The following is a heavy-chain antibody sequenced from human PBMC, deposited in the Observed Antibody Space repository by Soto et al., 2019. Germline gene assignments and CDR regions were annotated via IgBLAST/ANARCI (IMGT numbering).Heavy chain of an antibody. Sequence: GASVKVSCKASGYTFTSYSIHWVRQAPGQGLEWIGWINTDNGDAKYSQKFQGRVTVTRDTSATTAYMEVSSLRSEDTAVYYCARGRVSDYWGQGTLVTVSS. J-gene: IGHJ4*02. CDR1: GYTFTSYS. CDR3: ARGRVSDY. CDR2: INTDNGDA. D-gene: IGHD3-3*01. V-gene: IGHV1-3*04.